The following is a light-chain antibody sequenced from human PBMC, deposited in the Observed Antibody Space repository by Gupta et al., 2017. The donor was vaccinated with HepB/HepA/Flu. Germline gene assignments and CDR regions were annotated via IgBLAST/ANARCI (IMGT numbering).Light chain of an antibody. CDR1: SSDVGGYNY. J-gene: IGLJ3*02. V-gene: IGLV2-11*01. CDR3: CSLKV. Sequence: QSALTQPRSVSVSPGQSVTISCTGTSSDVGGYNYVSWYQQHPGKAPKLMIYDVSKRPSGVPDRFSGSKSGNTASLTISGLQAEDEADYYCCSLKVFGGGTKLTVL. CDR2: DVS.